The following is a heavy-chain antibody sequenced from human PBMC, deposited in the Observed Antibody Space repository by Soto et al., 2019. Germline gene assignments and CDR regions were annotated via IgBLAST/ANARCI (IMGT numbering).Heavy chain of an antibody. D-gene: IGHD6-19*01. J-gene: IGHJ4*02. CDR1: GFSLSTSGVG. CDR2: IYWDDDK. Sequence: QITLKESGPTLVKPTQTLTLTCTFSGFSLSTSGVGVGWIRQPPGKALEWLALIYWDDDKRYSPSLKSRLTITKDTSKNQVVLTMTNIDPVDTATYYCAHTSGQRSPNDYWGQGTLVTVSS. V-gene: IGHV2-5*02. CDR3: AHTSGQRSPNDY.